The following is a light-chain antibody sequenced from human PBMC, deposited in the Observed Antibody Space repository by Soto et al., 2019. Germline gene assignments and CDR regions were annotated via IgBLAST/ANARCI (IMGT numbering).Light chain of an antibody. CDR1: SSDVGGYNY. CDR3: SSYRASSTTHYV. V-gene: IGLV2-14*03. CDR2: DVS. Sequence: QSALTQPASLSGSPGQSITISCTGTSSDVGGYNYVSWYQQHPGKGPKLMIYDVSNRPSGVSNRFSGYKSGNTASLTISGLQAEDEADYYCSSYRASSTTHYVFGTGTKLTVL. J-gene: IGLJ1*01.